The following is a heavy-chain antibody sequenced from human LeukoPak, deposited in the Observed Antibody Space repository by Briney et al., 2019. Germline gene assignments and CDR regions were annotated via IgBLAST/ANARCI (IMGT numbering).Heavy chain of an antibody. V-gene: IGHV3-30*02. CDR1: GITFSSYA. Sequence: PGGFLRLSCAASGITFSSYAMSRVRQTPGKGLEWVAFIRYDGSSKYYADSVKGRFTISRDNSKNTLYLQMNSLRAEDTAVYYCAKDRGSAFDYWGQGTLVTVSS. J-gene: IGHJ4*02. D-gene: IGHD1-26*01. CDR2: IRYDGSSK. CDR3: AKDRGSAFDY.